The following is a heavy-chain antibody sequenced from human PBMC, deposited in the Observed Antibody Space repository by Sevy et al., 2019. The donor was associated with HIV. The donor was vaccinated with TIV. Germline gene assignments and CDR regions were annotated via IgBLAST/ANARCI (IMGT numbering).Heavy chain of an antibody. V-gene: IGHV3-33*01. D-gene: IGHD4-17*01. CDR1: GFTFSTYG. Sequence: GESLKISCAASGFTFSTYGMHWVRQAPGKGLEWVAVIWFDESNTYYADSVKGRFTISRDIAMNTLHLQMNSLRAEDTAVYYCARDLEFYDYGDYGPAFMPDYWGQGTLVTVSS. CDR2: IWFDESNT. J-gene: IGHJ4*02. CDR3: ARDLEFYDYGDYGPAFMPDY.